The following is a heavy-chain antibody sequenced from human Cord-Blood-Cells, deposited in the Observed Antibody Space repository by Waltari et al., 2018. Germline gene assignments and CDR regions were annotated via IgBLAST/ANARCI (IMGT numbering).Heavy chain of an antibody. Sequence: QVQLQQSGPGLVKPSQTLSLTCAISGDSVSSNSHAANWIRQSPSRGRAWLGRTCYRAKCYNDYAVSVKSRITINPDTSKNQFSLQLNSVTPEDTAVYYCARDLLAAAGDYWGQGTLVTVSS. D-gene: IGHD6-13*01. CDR3: ARDLLAAAGDY. CDR1: GDSVSSNSHA. V-gene: IGHV6-1*01. J-gene: IGHJ4*02. CDR2: TCYRAKCYN.